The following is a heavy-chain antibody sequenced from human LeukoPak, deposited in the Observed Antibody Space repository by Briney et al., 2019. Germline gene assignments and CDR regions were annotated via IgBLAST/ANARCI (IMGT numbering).Heavy chain of an antibody. J-gene: IGHJ4*02. CDR3: ARDGTYTDYDPDFDI. V-gene: IGHV3-7*04. Sequence: GESLRLSCAASGFTFSRFWMSWVRQAPGKGLEWVANIKQDGSEKYYVDSVKGRFTISRDNAKNSLYLQMNSLRAEDTAVFYCARDGTYTDYDPDFDIWGQGTLVTVSS. CDR2: IKQDGSEK. CDR1: GFTFSRFW. D-gene: IGHD5-12*01.